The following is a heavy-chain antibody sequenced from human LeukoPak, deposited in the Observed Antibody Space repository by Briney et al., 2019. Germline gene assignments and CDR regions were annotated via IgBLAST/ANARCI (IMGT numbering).Heavy chain of an antibody. Sequence: GGSLRLSCAASEFTFSSYEMNWVRQAPGKGLEWVSYISSSGSTTYYADSVKGRFTISRDNAKKSLYLQMNSLRAEDTAVYYCARGRDGDYVPLDYWGQGTLVTVSS. V-gene: IGHV3-48*03. CDR3: ARGRDGDYVPLDY. CDR2: ISSSGSTT. J-gene: IGHJ4*02. CDR1: EFTFSSYE. D-gene: IGHD4-17*01.